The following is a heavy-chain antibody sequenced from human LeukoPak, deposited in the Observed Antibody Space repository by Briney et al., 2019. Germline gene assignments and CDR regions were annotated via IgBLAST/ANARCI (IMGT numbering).Heavy chain of an antibody. Sequence: SQTLSLTCSVSGGSIKGGGFFWNWVRQHPGKGLDWIGRIYYSGSTSYNPSVKSRVTISVDTSKNQFSLKLTSVTAADTAMYYCARSHVVFMIAGMDVWGQGTTVTVSS. CDR2: IYYSGST. V-gene: IGHV4-31*03. J-gene: IGHJ6*02. CDR3: ARSHVVFMIAGMDV. CDR1: GGSIKGGGFF. D-gene: IGHD2-21*01.